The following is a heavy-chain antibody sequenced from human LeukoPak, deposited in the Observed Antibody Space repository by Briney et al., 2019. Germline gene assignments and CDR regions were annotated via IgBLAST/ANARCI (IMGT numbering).Heavy chain of an antibody. V-gene: IGHV3-30*02. D-gene: IGHD3-3*01. CDR3: AKMESRICDYFDC. CDR2: IRYDGSNK. J-gene: IGHJ4*02. CDR1: WFTFRSFV. Sequence: RGALGLSRAASWFTFRSFVMHWVRQAPGEGLGWVAFIRYDGSNKYYADSVKGRFTISRDNSKNTLYLQMNSVRAEDTPVYYCAKMESRICDYFDCWGQGALVTASS.